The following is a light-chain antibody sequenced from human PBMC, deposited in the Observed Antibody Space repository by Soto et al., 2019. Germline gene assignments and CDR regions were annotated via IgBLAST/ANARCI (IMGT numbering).Light chain of an antibody. Sequence: QSVLTQPPSASGTPGQRVTISCSGSSSNIGSNYVYWYQQLPGTAPKLLIYRTTQRPSGVPDRFSGSKSGTSASLAISGLRSEDEADYYCASWDDSLSGQVFGTGTQLTVL. CDR3: ASWDDSLSGQV. CDR1: SSNIGSNY. J-gene: IGLJ1*01. CDR2: RTT. V-gene: IGLV1-47*01.